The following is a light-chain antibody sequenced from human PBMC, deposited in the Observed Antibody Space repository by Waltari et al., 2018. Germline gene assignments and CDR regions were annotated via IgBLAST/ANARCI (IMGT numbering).Light chain of an antibody. CDR2: AAS. V-gene: IGKV1-39*01. CDR1: QSIISS. Sequence: DIQMTQSPSSLSASVGDRVTISCRASQSIISSLNWYQQKPGKAPKLLIYAASSLQSGVPSSFSGSGSCTDFTLTISSLQPEDIATYYCQQSYTMPRTFGQGTKVEIK. CDR3: QQSYTMPRT. J-gene: IGKJ1*01.